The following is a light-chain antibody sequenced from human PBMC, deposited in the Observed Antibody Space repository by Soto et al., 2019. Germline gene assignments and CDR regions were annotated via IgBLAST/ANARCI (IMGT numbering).Light chain of an antibody. V-gene: IGLV2-23*02. J-gene: IGLJ1*01. CDR3: CSYAGSSTFV. CDR2: EVS. Sequence: QSALTQPASVSGSPGQSITISCTGTSSDVGSYNFVSWYQHHPGKAPKLMIYEVSKRPSGVSTRFSGSKSGNTASLTISGLRAEVEGDYYCCSYAGSSTFVFGTGTKVTVL. CDR1: SSDVGSYNF.